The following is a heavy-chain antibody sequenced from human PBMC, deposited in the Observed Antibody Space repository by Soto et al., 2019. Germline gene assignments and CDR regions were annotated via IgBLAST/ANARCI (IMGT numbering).Heavy chain of an antibody. V-gene: IGHV2-70*11. Sequence: SGPTLVNPTQTLTLTCTFSGFSLRTSGMCVSWIRQPPGNALEWLARIDWDDDKYYCPSLKTRLTISKDTSKNHAVLTMTNMDPVDTATYYCARTAGPSLGGKVYYYYGMDVWGQGTTVTVSS. CDR3: ARTAGPSLGGKVYYYYGMDV. CDR1: GFSLRTSGMC. J-gene: IGHJ6*02. D-gene: IGHD2-15*01. CDR2: IDWDDDK.